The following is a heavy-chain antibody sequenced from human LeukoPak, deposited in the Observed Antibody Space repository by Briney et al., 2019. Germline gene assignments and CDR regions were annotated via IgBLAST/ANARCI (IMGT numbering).Heavy chain of an antibody. J-gene: IGHJ4*02. D-gene: IGHD3-22*01. V-gene: IGHV1-46*01. CDR2: INPSGGST. Sequence: ASVKVSCKASGYTFTSYYMHWVRQAPGQGLEWMGIINPSGGSTSYAQKFQGRVTMTRDMSTSTVYMELSSLRSEDTAVYYCAREWGDYYDSSGYLDYWGQGTLVTVSS. CDR1: GYTFTSYY. CDR3: AREWGDYYDSSGYLDY.